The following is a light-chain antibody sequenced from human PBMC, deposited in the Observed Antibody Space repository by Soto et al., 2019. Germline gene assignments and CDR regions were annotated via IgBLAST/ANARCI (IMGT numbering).Light chain of an antibody. Sequence: QSALTQPASVSGSPGQSITISCTGTTRDVGDYNSVSWYQQHPDKAPNLMIYEVSNRPSGVSNRFSGSKSGNTASLTISGLQAEDEADYYCSSHTSSSTLVFGGGTKLTVL. J-gene: IGLJ2*01. CDR2: EVS. CDR1: TRDVGDYNS. CDR3: SSHTSSSTLV. V-gene: IGLV2-14*01.